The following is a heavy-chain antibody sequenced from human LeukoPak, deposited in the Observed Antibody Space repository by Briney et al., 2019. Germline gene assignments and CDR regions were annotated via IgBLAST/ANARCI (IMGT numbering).Heavy chain of an antibody. J-gene: IGHJ4*02. Sequence: KPGGSLRLSCAASGFTFSDYYMSWIRQAPGKGLEWVSCISSNGNTIFYADSVKGRFTISRDNAKNSLYLQMNRLRAEDTAVYYCARGYVNFDYWGQGTLVTVSS. CDR3: ARGYVNFDY. V-gene: IGHV3-11*01. CDR2: ISSNGNTI. D-gene: IGHD5-12*01. CDR1: GFTFSDYY.